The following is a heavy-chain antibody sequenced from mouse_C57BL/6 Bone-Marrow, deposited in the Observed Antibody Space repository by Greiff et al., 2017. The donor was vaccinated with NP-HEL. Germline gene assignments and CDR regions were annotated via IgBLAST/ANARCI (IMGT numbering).Heavy chain of an antibody. Sequence: QVQLQQSGAELVKPGASVKLSCKASGYTFTSYWMHWVKQRPGQGLEWIGMIHPNSGSTNYNEKFKSKATLTVDKSSSTAYMQLSSLTSEDSAVYYCARRYDGYYGWFAYWGQGTLVTVSA. D-gene: IGHD2-3*01. V-gene: IGHV1-64*01. CDR1: GYTFTSYW. J-gene: IGHJ3*01. CDR2: IHPNSGST. CDR3: ARRYDGYYGWFAY.